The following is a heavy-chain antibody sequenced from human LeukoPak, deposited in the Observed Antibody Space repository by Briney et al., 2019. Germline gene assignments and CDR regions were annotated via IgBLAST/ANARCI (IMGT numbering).Heavy chain of an antibody. V-gene: IGHV3-30*04. CDR1: GFTFSSYA. J-gene: IGHJ5*02. CDR3: ARVWGGAITHHNNWFDP. CDR2: ISYDGSNK. Sequence: PGRSLRLSCAASGFTFSSYAMHWVRQAPGKGREWGAVISYDGSNKYYADSVKGRFTISRDNSQNTLYLQMNSLRAEDTAVYYCARVWGGAITHHNNWFDPWGQGTLVTVSS. D-gene: IGHD4/OR15-4a*01.